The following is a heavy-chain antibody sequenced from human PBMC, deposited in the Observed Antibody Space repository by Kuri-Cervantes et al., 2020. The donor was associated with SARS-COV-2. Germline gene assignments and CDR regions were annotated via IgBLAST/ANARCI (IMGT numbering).Heavy chain of an antibody. CDR2: ISYDGSNK. V-gene: IGHV3-30-3*01. Sequence: LSLTCAASGFTFSSYAMHWVRQAPGKGLEWVAVISYDGSNKYYADSVKGRFTISRDNSKNTLYLQMNSLRAEDTALYYCARHYGDYTLPLYYFDYWGQGTLVTVSS. CDR3: ARHYGDYTLPLYYFDY. CDR1: GFTFSSYA. J-gene: IGHJ4*02. D-gene: IGHD4-17*01.